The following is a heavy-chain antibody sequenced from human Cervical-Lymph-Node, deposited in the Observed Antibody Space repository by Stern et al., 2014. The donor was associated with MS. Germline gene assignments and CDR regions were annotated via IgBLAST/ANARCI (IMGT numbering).Heavy chain of an antibody. CDR3: SHVRESTGWD. Sequence: MQLVQSGGGLVKPGGSLRLSCAVSGVTFSNAWMTWVRQAPGKGLEWVGRVQSRTAGGTADYAAPVKGRFTISRDDSKDTVHLQMNSLKSEDTAVYYCSHVRESTGWDWGQGTQVTVSS. CDR1: GVTFSNAW. D-gene: IGHD2-8*02. CDR2: VQSRTAGGTA. J-gene: IGHJ4*02. V-gene: IGHV3-15*01.